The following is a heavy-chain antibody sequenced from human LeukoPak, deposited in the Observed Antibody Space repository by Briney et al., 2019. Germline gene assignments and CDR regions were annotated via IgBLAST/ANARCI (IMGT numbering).Heavy chain of an antibody. CDR1: GGSISSHY. D-gene: IGHD3-22*01. J-gene: IGHJ4*02. V-gene: IGHV4-59*11. CDR2: IYYSGRT. CDR3: ARGTGFYDSSGHYYWGYFDS. Sequence: SETLSLTCTVSGGSISSHYWSWFRQTPGERPEWIAFIYYSGRTNYNPSLKGRVTISIDSSKNQFSLKLSSVTAADTAIYYCARGTGFYDSSGHYYWGYFDSWGQGTLVPVSS.